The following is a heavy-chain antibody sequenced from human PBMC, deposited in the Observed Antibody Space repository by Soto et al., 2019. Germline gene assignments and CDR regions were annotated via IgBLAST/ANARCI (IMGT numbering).Heavy chain of an antibody. J-gene: IGHJ5*02. Sequence: QVQLRESGPGLVKPSQTLSLTCSVSGASVAGGSYYWSWVRQPPGKGLEWIGYIPSRGRPFYNPSLTSRGTISADTSKNQLSLQLTSVTAAATAVYYCARDTYSGHAFGLWGQGNLVTVSS. D-gene: IGHD5-12*01. CDR2: IPSRGRP. CDR1: GASVAGGSYY. CDR3: ARDTYSGHAFGL. V-gene: IGHV4-30-4*01.